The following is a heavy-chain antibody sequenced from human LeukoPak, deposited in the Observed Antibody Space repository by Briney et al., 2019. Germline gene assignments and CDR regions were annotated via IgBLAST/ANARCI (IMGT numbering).Heavy chain of an antibody. J-gene: IGHJ4*02. CDR1: GFTFSRDS. D-gene: IGHD2-15*01. CDR2: INGGSSPV. CDR3: VRDNPRCCGVVPANIDDY. V-gene: IGHV3-48*01. Sequence: GGSLRLSCAASGFTFSRDSMNWVRQAPGKGLEWVSYINGGSSPVYYADSVRGRFTISRDNAKNSLYLQMNSLRAEDTAVYYCVRDNPRCCGVVPANIDDYWGQGTLVTVSS.